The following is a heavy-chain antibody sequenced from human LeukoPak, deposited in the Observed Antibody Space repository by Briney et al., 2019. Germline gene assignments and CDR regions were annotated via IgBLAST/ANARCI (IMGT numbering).Heavy chain of an antibody. J-gene: IGHJ3*02. CDR3: AHQRRVWGVYSHAFDM. V-gene: IGHV2-5*02. CDR1: GFSLSTSGES. D-gene: IGHD2-21*01. Sequence: SGPTLVNPTQTLTLTCTFSGFSLSTSGESVGWIRQPPGKALEWVALIYWDDDKHYSPSLKSRLTITKDTSKNQVVLTMTNMDPLDTATYFCAHQRRVWGVYSHAFDMWGQGRRVIVSS. CDR2: IYWDDDK.